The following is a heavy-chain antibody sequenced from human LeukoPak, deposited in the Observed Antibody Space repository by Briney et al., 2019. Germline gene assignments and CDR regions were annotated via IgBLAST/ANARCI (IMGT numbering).Heavy chain of an antibody. D-gene: IGHD1-7*01. CDR3: ARDPTNYASWLDP. Sequence: GGSLRLSCAISGITFSDYYMSWIRQAPGKGLEWVSYISSSGSTKYYADSVKGRFTISRDNAKNSLYLQMNSLRAEDTAVYYCARDPTNYASWLDPWGQGSLVTVSS. V-gene: IGHV3-11*01. CDR1: GITFSDYY. J-gene: IGHJ5*02. CDR2: ISSSGSTK.